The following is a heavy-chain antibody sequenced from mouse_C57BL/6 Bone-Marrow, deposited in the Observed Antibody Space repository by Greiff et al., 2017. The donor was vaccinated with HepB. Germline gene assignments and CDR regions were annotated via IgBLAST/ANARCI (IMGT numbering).Heavy chain of an antibody. CDR3: ARYRDGNSYDFDY. CDR2: IYPGDGDT. CDR1: GYAFSSSW. J-gene: IGHJ2*01. Sequence: QVQLKQSGPELVKPGASVKISCKASGYAFSSSWMNWVKQRPGKGLEWIGRIYPGDGDTNYNGKFKGKATLTADKSSSTAYMQLSSLTSEDSAVYFCARYRDGNSYDFDYWGQGTTLTVSS. V-gene: IGHV1-82*01. D-gene: IGHD2-1*01.